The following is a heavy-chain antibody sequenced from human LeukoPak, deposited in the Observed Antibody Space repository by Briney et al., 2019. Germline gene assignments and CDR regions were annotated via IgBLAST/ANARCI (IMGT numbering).Heavy chain of an antibody. D-gene: IGHD6-13*01. CDR2: ISWNSGNI. CDR3: AKDMRYSSSWYGDFDY. J-gene: IGHJ4*02. CDR1: GFTFDDYA. V-gene: IGHV3-9*01. Sequence: PGRSLRLSCAASGFTFDDYAMHWVRQAPGKGLEWVSGISWNSGNIDYADSVKGRFTISRDNAKNSLYLQMNSLRAEDTALYYCAKDMRYSSSWYGDFDYWGQGTLVTVSS.